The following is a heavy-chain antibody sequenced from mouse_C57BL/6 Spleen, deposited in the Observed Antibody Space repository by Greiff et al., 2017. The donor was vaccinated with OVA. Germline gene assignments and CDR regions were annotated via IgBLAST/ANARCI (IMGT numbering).Heavy chain of an antibody. CDR2: IDPEDGET. CDR1: GFNIKDYY. CDR3: ARSTMVTTGRFAY. V-gene: IGHV14-2*01. J-gene: IGHJ3*01. Sequence: VQLQHSGAELVKPGASVKLSCTASGFNIKDYYMHWVKQRTEQGLEWIGRIDPEDGETKYAPKFQGKATITADTSSNTAYLQLSSLTSEDTAVYYCARSTMVTTGRFAYWGQGTLVTVSA. D-gene: IGHD2-2*01.